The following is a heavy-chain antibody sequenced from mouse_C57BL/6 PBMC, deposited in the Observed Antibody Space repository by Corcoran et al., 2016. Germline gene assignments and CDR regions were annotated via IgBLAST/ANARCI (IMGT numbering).Heavy chain of an antibody. J-gene: IGHJ1*03. CDR1: GYAFSSYW. Sequence: QVQLQQSGAELVKPGASVKISCKASGYAFSSYWMNWVKQRPGKGLEWRGQIYPGDGATNYNGKFKGKATLTADKSSSTAYMQLSSLTSEDSAVYFWAREGYSNFDVWGTGTTVTVSS. CDR2: IYPGDGAT. V-gene: IGHV1-80*01. CDR3: AREGYSNFDV. D-gene: IGHD2-5*01.